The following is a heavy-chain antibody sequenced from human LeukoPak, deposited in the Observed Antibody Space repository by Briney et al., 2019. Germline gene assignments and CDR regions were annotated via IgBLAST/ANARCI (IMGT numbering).Heavy chain of an antibody. Sequence: ASVKVSCKASGYTFTDYYMHWVRQAPGQGLEWLGWINPNSGGTNYPPKFQGRLTMTRDTSISTAYMELTRLRSDDTAVYYCAREGPRSKGSGGAAFHIWGQGTMVTVSS. J-gene: IGHJ3*02. CDR1: GYTFTDYY. V-gene: IGHV1-2*02. D-gene: IGHD6-19*01. CDR2: INPNSGGT. CDR3: AREGPRSKGSGGAAFHI.